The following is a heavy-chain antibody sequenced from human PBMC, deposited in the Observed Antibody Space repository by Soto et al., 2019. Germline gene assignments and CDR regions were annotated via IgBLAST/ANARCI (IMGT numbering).Heavy chain of an antibody. V-gene: IGHV1-24*01. D-gene: IGHD6-13*01. CDR1: GYTLTELS. CDR3: ATEIAAAGSYYFDY. J-gene: IGHJ4*02. CDR2: FDPEDGET. Sequence: QVQLVQSGAEVKKPGASVKFSCKFSGYTLTELSMHWVQQAPGNGLEWMGGFDPEDGETIYAQKFQGRVTMTEDTSTDTAYMELSSLRSEDTAVYYCATEIAAAGSYYFDYWGQGTLVTVSS.